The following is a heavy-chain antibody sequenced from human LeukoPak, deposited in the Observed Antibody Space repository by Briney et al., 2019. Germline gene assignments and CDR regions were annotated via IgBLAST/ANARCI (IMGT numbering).Heavy chain of an antibody. J-gene: IGHJ4*02. CDR3: ARDQYDTWSRRGNFDS. V-gene: IGHV3-30*04. Sequence: GRSLRLSCAASGFTFSSYAMHWVRQAPGKGLEWVAVISYDGSNKYYADSVKGRFTISRDNTKNSLYLQMNSLRAEDTAVFYCARDQYDTWSRRGNFDSWGQGTLVIVSS. CDR2: ISYDGSNK. CDR1: GFTFSSYA. D-gene: IGHD3/OR15-3a*01.